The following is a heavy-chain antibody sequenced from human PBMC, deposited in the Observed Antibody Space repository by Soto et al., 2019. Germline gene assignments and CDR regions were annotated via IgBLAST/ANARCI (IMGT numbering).Heavy chain of an antibody. CDR3: AKDRYNWNDGEYYYGMDV. Sequence: QVQLVESGGGVVQPGRSLRLSCAASGFTFSSYGMHWVRQAPGKGLEWVAGISYDGSNKYYADSVKGRFTISRDNSKNTLYLQMNSLRAEDTAVYYCAKDRYNWNDGEYYYGMDVWGQGTTVTVSS. CDR1: GFTFSSYG. V-gene: IGHV3-30*18. CDR2: ISYDGSNK. D-gene: IGHD1-1*01. J-gene: IGHJ6*02.